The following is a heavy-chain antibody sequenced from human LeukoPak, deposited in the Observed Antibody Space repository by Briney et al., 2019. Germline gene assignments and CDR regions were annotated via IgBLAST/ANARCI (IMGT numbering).Heavy chain of an antibody. CDR1: GYTFTGYY. D-gene: IGHD3-22*01. Sequence: GASVKVSCKASGYTFTGYYMHWVRQPPGQGLEWMGWINPNSGGTNYAQKFQGRVTMTRDTSISTAYMELSRLRSDDTAVYYCARVTTMIVVVITTGYYFDYWGQGTLVTVSS. CDR3: ARVTTMIVVVITTGYYFDY. CDR2: INPNSGGT. J-gene: IGHJ4*02. V-gene: IGHV1-2*02.